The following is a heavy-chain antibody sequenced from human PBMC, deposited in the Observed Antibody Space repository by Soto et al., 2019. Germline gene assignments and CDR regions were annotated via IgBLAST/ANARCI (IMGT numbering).Heavy chain of an antibody. Sequence: GGSLRLSCAASGFAFSSYAMKWVRQAPGKGLEWVSLISETSDVAYYADSVKGRFTISRDNSGNTLFLQMYSLRAEDTAVYYCARYIPGVRYYGMDVSGQGTTVTVSS. V-gene: IGHV3-23*01. D-gene: IGHD2-2*01. CDR1: GFAFSSYA. J-gene: IGHJ6*02. CDR3: ARYIPGVRYYGMDV. CDR2: ISETSDVA.